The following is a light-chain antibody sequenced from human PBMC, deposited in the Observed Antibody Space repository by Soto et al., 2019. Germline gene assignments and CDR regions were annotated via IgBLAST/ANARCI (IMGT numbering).Light chain of an antibody. CDR3: MQALQTPWT. J-gene: IGKJ1*01. CDR1: QSLLHSNGHNY. V-gene: IGKV2-28*01. Sequence: DIALTQSPLSLPVTPAEPASISCRSSQSLLHSNGHNYLDWYLRKPGQSPQLLIYLGSNRASGVPDRFSGSGSGTDFTLKISRVEAEDVGVYYCMQALQTPWTFGQGTKVEIK. CDR2: LGS.